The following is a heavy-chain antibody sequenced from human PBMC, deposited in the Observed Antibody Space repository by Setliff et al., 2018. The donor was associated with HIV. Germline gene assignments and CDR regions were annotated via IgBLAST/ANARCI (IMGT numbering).Heavy chain of an antibody. CDR2: ISDSSSTI. Sequence: LRLSCAASGFTFSSYGMNWVRQVPGKGLEWVSYISDSSSTIYYADPVRGRFTVSRDNAKNSLYLQMNSLRAEDTAVYYCASVLGADAVLDYWGQGTLVTVSS. V-gene: IGHV3-48*01. CDR1: GFTFSSYG. J-gene: IGHJ4*02. D-gene: IGHD1-26*01. CDR3: ASVLGADAVLDY.